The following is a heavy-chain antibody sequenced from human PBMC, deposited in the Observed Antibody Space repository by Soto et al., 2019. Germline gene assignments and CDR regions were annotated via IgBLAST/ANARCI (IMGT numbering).Heavy chain of an antibody. CDR2: ICYTGNT. Sequence: PSGTLSLTCNVSGVSINNSNYYWGWIRQRPGKGLEWIGSICYTGNTYYNPSLKSRVTISVDTSKNQFSLKLSSVTAADAAVYYCARGGLREAFDIWGQGTMVT. V-gene: IGHV4-39*07. J-gene: IGHJ3*02. CDR3: ARGGLREAFDI. CDR1: GVSINNSNYY. D-gene: IGHD4-17*01.